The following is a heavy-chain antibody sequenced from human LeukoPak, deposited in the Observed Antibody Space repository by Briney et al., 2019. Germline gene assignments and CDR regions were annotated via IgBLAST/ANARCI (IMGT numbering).Heavy chain of an antibody. CDR3: ARVRLRSDSSGYSPFDD. Sequence: PAGSLRLSCAASGFTFSSHWRSWVRQAPGKGLEWLANIEPDGGEKYYVGSVKGRFTISRDNAKNSLYLQMNSLRAEDTAVYYCARVRLRSDSSGYSPFDDWGQGTLVTVSS. J-gene: IGHJ4*02. V-gene: IGHV3-7*01. CDR1: GFTFSSHW. CDR2: IEPDGGEK. D-gene: IGHD3-22*01.